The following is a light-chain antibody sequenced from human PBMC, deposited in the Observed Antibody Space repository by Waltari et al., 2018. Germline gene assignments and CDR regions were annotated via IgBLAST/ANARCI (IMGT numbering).Light chain of an antibody. CDR1: TFNIGEGND. V-gene: IGLV1-40*01. J-gene: IGLJ3*02. Sequence: QSVLTQPHSVSGAPGQRVTISCAGGTFNIGEGNDVHWYQQLPGTAPKVVIFSKVHRPSAVPDRFSGSKSGTPASLSISGLQAEDESDYYCQSFDNRLRGSVFGGGTRLTVL. CDR2: SKV. CDR3: QSFDNRLRGSV.